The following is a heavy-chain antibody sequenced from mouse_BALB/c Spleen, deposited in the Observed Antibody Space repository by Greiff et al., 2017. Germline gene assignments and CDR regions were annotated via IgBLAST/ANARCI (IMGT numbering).Heavy chain of an antibody. J-gene: IGHJ4*01. CDR2: IWAGGST. V-gene: IGHV2-9*02. Sequence: QVQLQQSGPGLVAPSQSLSITCTVSGFSLTSYGVHWVRQPPGKGLEWLGVIWAGGSTNYNSALMSRLSIGKDNSESHAFLKMNSLQTDDTAMYYGDRGGRLGLVYYAMDYWGQGTSVTVSS. D-gene: IGHD3-1*01. CDR3: DRGGRLGLVYYAMDY. CDR1: GFSLTSYG.